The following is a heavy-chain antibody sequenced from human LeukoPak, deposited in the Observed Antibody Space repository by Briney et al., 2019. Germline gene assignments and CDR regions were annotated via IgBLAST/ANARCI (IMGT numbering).Heavy chain of an antibody. J-gene: IGHJ5*02. V-gene: IGHV3-21*01. D-gene: IGHD2-15*01. Sequence: GGSLRLSCAASGFTFSGYSMNWVRQAPGKGLEWVSSISSSSSYIYYADSVKGRFTISRDNAKNSLYLQMNSLRAEDTAVYYCARDPLPDHCSGGSCYSVNWFDPWGQGTLVTVSS. CDR1: GFTFSGYS. CDR3: ARDPLPDHCSGGSCYSVNWFDP. CDR2: ISSSSSYI.